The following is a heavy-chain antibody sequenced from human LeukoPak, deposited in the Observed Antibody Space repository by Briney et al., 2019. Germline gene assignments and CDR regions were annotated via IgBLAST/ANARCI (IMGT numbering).Heavy chain of an antibody. J-gene: IGHJ3*02. CDR3: ARDSPDYYGSGSYYAFDI. CDR1: DGSISNYY. D-gene: IGHD3-10*01. Sequence: SSETLSLTCSVFDGSISNYYWSWIRQPPGKGLEWIGYAYYSGSTTYNPSLESRVTISVDTSKNQFSLKLSSVTAADTAVYYCARDSPDYYGSGSYYAFDIWGQGTMVTVSS. V-gene: IGHV4-59*12. CDR2: AYYSGST.